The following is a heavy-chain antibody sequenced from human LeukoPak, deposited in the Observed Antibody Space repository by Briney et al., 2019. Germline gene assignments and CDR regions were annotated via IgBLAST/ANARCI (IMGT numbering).Heavy chain of an antibody. CDR1: GGTFSNYA. CDR2: IIPMFNSA. Sequence: SVKVSCKASGGTFSNYAITWVRQAPGQGLEWVGGIIPMFNSANYAQKFQGRVTITADKSTSTAYMELSSLSSEDTAVYYCARDRYMPELHRAWFDPWGQGTLVTVSS. V-gene: IGHV1-69*06. J-gene: IGHJ5*02. CDR3: ARDRYMPELHRAWFDP. D-gene: IGHD1-7*01.